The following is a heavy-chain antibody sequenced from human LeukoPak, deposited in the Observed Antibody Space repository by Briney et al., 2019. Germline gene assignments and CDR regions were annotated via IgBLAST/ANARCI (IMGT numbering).Heavy chain of an antibody. Sequence: ASVKVSCKASGGTFSGYAISWVRQAPGQGLEWMGGIIPIFGTANYAQKFQGRVTITADESTSTAYMELSSLRSEDTAVYYCARGVVPAAGFDYWGQGTLVTVSS. CDR1: GGTFSGYA. CDR3: ARGVVPAAGFDY. CDR2: IIPIFGTA. J-gene: IGHJ4*02. V-gene: IGHV1-69*01. D-gene: IGHD2-2*01.